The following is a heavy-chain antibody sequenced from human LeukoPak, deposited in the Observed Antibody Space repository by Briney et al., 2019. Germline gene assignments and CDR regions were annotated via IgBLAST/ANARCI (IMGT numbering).Heavy chain of an antibody. V-gene: IGHV1-2*02. CDR2: INTNGVGT. CDR3: ARTRYLLMIQTDNWFDP. Sequence: ASVKVSCKASGYTFTCYYKHWVRQAHGQGNEWMGWINTNGVGTSYAQNFQGSLTMTRDTSISTAYMELSRLRSDDTAVYYCARTRYLLMIQTDNWFDPWGQGTLVTVSS. CDR1: GYTFTCYY. J-gene: IGHJ5*02. D-gene: IGHD2-15*01.